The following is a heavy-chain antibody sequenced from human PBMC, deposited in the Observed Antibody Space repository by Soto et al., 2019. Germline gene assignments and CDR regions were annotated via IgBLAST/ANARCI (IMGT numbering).Heavy chain of an antibody. CDR2: IYYSGST. J-gene: IGHJ6*04. D-gene: IGHD6-6*01. Sequence: QLQLQESGPGLVKPSETLSLTCTVSGGSISSSSYYWGWIRQPPGKGLEWIGSIYYSGSTYYNPSLKSRVTISVDTYKNQFSLKLSSVTAADTAVYYCARPMHPRTFPHIVSIAARKVPMDVWGKGTTVTVSS. CDR1: GGSISSSSYY. CDR3: ARPMHPRTFPHIVSIAARKVPMDV. V-gene: IGHV4-39*01.